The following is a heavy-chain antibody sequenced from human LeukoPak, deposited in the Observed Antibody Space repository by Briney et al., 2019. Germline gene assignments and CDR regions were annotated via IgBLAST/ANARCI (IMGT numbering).Heavy chain of an antibody. CDR1: GFTFSSYA. V-gene: IGHV3-23*01. J-gene: IGHJ4*02. Sequence: GGSLRLSCAAPGFTFSSYAMSWVRQAPGKGLEWVSAISGSGGSTYYADSVKGRFTISRDNSKNTLYLQMNSLRAEDTAVYYCAKSDYGDYHPFDYWGQGTLVTVSS. CDR3: AKSDYGDYHPFDY. CDR2: ISGSGGST. D-gene: IGHD4-17*01.